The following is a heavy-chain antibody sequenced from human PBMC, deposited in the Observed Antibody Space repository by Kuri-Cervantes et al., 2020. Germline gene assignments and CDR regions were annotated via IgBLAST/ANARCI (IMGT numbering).Heavy chain of an antibody. J-gene: IGHJ4*02. CDR3: ARGMGRLTVVKIDY. CDR1: GGSVSSGNSF. D-gene: IGHD4-23*01. Sequence: SETLSLTCTVSGGSVSSGNSFWNWIRQPPGKGLEWIGYIHDTGRTNYNPALKSRVTISVDTSKNQFSLKLSSVTAADTAVYYCARGMGRLTVVKIDYWGQGTLVTVSS. CDR2: IHDTGRT. V-gene: IGHV4-61*01.